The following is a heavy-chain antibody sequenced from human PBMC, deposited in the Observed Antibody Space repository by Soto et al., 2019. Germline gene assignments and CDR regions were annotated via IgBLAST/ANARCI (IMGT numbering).Heavy chain of an antibody. Sequence: SETLSLTCTVSGGSFTSTNYFWGWIRQPPGKGLEWIGYMYYNGNTFYSPSLKSRVTMSVDTSKRQFSLDLSSVTAADTAMYYCARLQMYDSRAAPTPIFHPWGLGAMVTVSS. J-gene: IGHJ1*01. D-gene: IGHD3-22*01. CDR3: ARLQMYDSRAAPTPIFHP. V-gene: IGHV4-39*01. CDR2: MYYNGNT. CDR1: GGSFTSTNYF.